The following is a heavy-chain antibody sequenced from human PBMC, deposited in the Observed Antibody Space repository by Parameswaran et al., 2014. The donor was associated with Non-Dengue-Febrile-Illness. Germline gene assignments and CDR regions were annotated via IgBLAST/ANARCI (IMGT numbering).Heavy chain of an antibody. CDR3: ARSADHQWLGLYYFDY. D-gene: IGHD6-19*01. CDR2: IKQDGSEK. V-gene: IGHV3-7*03. Sequence: RWIRQPPGKGLEWVANIKQDGSEKYYVDSVKGRFTISRDNAKNSLYLQMNSLRAEDTAVYYCARSADHQWLGLYYFDYWGQGTLVTVSS. J-gene: IGHJ4*02.